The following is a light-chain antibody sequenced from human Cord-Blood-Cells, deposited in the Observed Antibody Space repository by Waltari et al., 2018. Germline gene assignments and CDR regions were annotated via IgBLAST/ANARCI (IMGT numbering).Light chain of an antibody. Sequence: DIQMTQSPSTLSASVGDRVTITCRASQRISSWLAWYQQKPGKAHKLLIYDASSLESGVPSRFSGSGSGTEFTLTISSLQPDDFATYYCQQYNSYWTFGQGTKVEIK. J-gene: IGKJ1*01. CDR2: DAS. CDR1: QRISSW. CDR3: QQYNSYWT. V-gene: IGKV1-5*01.